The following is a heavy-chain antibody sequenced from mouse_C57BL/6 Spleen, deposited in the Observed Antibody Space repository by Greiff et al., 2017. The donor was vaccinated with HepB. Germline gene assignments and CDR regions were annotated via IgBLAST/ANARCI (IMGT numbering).Heavy chain of an antibody. CDR3: ARLTPIYYDFFFDY. D-gene: IGHD2-4*01. V-gene: IGHV3-5*01. CDR1: GISITTGNYR. J-gene: IGHJ2*01. CDR2: IYYSGTI. Sequence: VQLKQSGPGLVKPSQTVFLTCTVTGISITTGNYRWSWIRQFPGNKLEWIGYIYYSGTITYNPSLTSRTTITRDTPKNQFFLEMNSLTAEDTATYYCARLTPIYYDFFFDYWGQGTTLTVSS.